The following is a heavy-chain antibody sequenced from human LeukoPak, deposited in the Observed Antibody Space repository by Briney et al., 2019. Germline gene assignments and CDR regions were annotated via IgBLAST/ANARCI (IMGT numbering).Heavy chain of an antibody. CDR3: ASARGSNYGSLGD. CDR2: IYSGGTT. Sequence: TGGSLRLSCAASGFTVSTNCMTWVRQAPGKGLEWVSTIYSGGTTYYADSVMGRFTISRHNSRNTLYLQMNSLRAEDTAVYYCASARGSNYGSLGDWGQGTLVTVSS. V-gene: IGHV3-53*01. D-gene: IGHD5-18*01. CDR1: GFTVSTNC. J-gene: IGHJ4*02.